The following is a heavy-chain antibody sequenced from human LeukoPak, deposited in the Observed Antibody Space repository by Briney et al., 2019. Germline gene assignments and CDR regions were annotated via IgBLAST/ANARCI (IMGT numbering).Heavy chain of an antibody. CDR3: ARGLFAVTNY. V-gene: IGHV4-34*01. Sequence: SETLSLTCADYGGSLRSYYWSWIRQPPGKGLEWIGEINHRGSTNYNPSLKSRITMSVDTSKKQFSLKLSSVTAADTAVYYCARGLFAVTNYWGQGTLVTVSS. J-gene: IGHJ4*02. CDR2: INHRGST. CDR1: GGSLRSYY. D-gene: IGHD4-17*01.